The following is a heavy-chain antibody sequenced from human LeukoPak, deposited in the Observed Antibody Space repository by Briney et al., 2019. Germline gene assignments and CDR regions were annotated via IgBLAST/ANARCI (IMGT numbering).Heavy chain of an antibody. J-gene: IGHJ6*02. V-gene: IGHV3-7*01. CDR3: AREGEVAAADGYYYYGMDV. Sequence: GGSLRLSCAASGFTFSSYAMFWVRQAPGKGLEWVANIKQDGSEKYYVDSVKGRLTISRDNAKNSLYLQMNSLRAEDTAVYYCAREGEVAAADGYYYYGMDVWGQGTTVTVSS. CDR1: GFTFSSYA. D-gene: IGHD6-13*01. CDR2: IKQDGSEK.